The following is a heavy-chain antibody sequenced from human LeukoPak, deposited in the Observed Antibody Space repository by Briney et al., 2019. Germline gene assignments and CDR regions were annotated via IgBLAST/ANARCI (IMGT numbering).Heavy chain of an antibody. CDR2: IYYSVST. CDR3: ARSTSWIPHLPIYWFDH. CDR1: GGSINSYY. Sequence: PSETLSLTCTVSGGSINSYYWSWIRQRPGKGRGGGGYIYYSVSTNYNPSLKSRATISVDTAKNQFSRKLSCVTGADTAVYYCARSTSWIPHLPIYWFDHWGQGTLVTVSS. D-gene: IGHD5-18*01. J-gene: IGHJ5*02. V-gene: IGHV4-59*01.